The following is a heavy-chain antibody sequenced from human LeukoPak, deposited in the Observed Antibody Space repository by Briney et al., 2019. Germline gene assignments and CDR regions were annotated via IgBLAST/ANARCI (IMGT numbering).Heavy chain of an antibody. CDR3: ARERQGSSDHDGKESFDY. V-gene: IGHV3-7*01. J-gene: IGHJ4*02. CDR2: IDQDGREK. Sequence: GESLKISCVGSAFRFSNSWMSWVRHVPGKGLEWVANIDQDGREKNYVDSVKGRFTISRDNGQSSLYLEMHSLRAEDTAVYYCARERQGSSDHDGKESFDYWGQGTLVTISS. D-gene: IGHD6-13*01. CDR1: AFRFSNSW.